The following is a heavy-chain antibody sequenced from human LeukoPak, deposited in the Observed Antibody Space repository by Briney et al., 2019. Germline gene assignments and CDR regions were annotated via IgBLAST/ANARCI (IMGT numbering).Heavy chain of an antibody. Sequence: ASVEVSCKASGYTFTGYYMHWVRQAPGQGLEWMGWINPNSGGTNYAQKFQGRVTMTRDTSISIAYMELSRLRSDDTAVYYCARVDCSSTSCYLTLDYWGQGTLVTVSS. CDR2: INPNSGGT. D-gene: IGHD2-2*01. CDR1: GYTFTGYY. J-gene: IGHJ4*02. V-gene: IGHV1-2*02. CDR3: ARVDCSSTSCYLTLDY.